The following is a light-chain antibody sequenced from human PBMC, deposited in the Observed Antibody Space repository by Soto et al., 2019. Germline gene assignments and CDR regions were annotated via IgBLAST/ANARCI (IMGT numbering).Light chain of an antibody. CDR2: KAS. CDR3: QQYDDYSLYT. CDR1: QSIGDW. J-gene: IGKJ2*01. V-gene: IGKV1-5*03. Sequence: DIQLTQSPSTLSASVGDRVTITCRASQSIGDWLAWYQQKPGNAPKVLIYKASILETGVPSRFSGSGSGTEFSLTISSLQPDDFATYYCQQYDDYSLYTFGQGTKVVMK.